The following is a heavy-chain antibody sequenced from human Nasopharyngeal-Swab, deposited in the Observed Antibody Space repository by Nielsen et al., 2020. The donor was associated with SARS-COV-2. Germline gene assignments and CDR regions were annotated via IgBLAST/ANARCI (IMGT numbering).Heavy chain of an antibody. V-gene: IGHV3-9*01. J-gene: IGHJ4*02. CDR3: AKDIGGYYYDSRGFDY. D-gene: IGHD3-22*01. CDR1: GFTFSSYA. CDR2: ISWNSGSI. Sequence: SLKISCAASGFTFSSYAMHWVRQAPGKGLEWVSGISWNSGSIGYADSVKGRFTISRDNAKNSLYLQMNSLRAEDTALYYCAKDIGGYYYDSRGFDYWGQGTLVTVSS.